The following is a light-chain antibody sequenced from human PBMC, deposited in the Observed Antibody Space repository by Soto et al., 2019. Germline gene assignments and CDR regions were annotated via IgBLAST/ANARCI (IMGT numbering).Light chain of an antibody. V-gene: IGLV4-60*02. Sequence: QPVLTQSSSASASLGSSVKLTCTLSSGHSSYIIAWHQQQPGKAPRYLMKLEGSGSYNKGSGVPDRFSGSSSGADRYLTFSNLQFEDEADYYCETWDSNTHVFGGGTKVTVL. J-gene: IGLJ3*02. CDR3: ETWDSNTHV. CDR2: LEGSGSY. CDR1: SGHSSYI.